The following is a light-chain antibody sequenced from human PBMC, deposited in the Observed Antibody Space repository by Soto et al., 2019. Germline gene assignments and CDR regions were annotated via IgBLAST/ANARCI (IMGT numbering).Light chain of an antibody. J-gene: IGKJ1*01. V-gene: IGKV3-20*01. CDR3: QQYGSYPMT. CDR1: QSVSGSS. CDR2: GAS. Sequence: EILLTQSPCTLALSPGERATLSCRASQSVSGSSLAWYQHKPGQAPRLLIYGASSRATGIPERFSGSGSGTDFTLTISRLEPEDFEVYYCQQYGSYPMTFGQGTKVDIK.